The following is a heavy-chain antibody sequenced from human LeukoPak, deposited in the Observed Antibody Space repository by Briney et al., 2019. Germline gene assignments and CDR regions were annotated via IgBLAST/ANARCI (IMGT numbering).Heavy chain of an antibody. J-gene: IGHJ4*02. Sequence: GGSLRLSCAVSGFTFSDSAMHWVRQASGKGLEWVARIRSRANSYSTAYAASVKGRFTISRDDSKNTAYLQMNSLKTEDTAVYYCTRFYDNGLDYWGQGTLVTVSS. V-gene: IGHV3-73*01. CDR3: TRFYDNGLDY. CDR1: GFTFSDSA. D-gene: IGHD3-16*01. CDR2: IRSRANSYST.